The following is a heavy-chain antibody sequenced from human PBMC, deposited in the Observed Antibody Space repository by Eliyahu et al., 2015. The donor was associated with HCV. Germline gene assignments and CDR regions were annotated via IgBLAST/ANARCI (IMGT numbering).Heavy chain of an antibody. CDR3: ASGGGGIAVTGTGGWFDP. D-gene: IGHD6-19*01. V-gene: IGHV4-59*01. Sequence: QVQLQESGPGLVKPSETLSLTCTVSGGSIPPYYWXWIRQPPGKGLEWIGYIHYSGSTNYNPSLKSRVTISVDTSKNQFSLNLTSVTAADTAMYYCASGGGGIAVTGTGGWFDPWGQGTLVTVSS. CDR2: IHYSGST. J-gene: IGHJ5*02. CDR1: GGSIPPYY.